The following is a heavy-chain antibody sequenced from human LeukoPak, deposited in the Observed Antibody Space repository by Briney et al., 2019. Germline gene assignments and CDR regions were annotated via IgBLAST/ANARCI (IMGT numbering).Heavy chain of an antibody. CDR2: ITRTSSYL. Sequence: GGSLRLSCAASGFTFSSYTMTWVRQAPGKGLEWVSSITRTSSYLYYADSVKGRFTISRDNADNSLYLQLKSLRAEDTAVYYCVRTAAAPGAGDWFDPWGQGTLVTVSS. D-gene: IGHD6-13*01. V-gene: IGHV3-21*01. CDR1: GFTFSSYT. CDR3: VRTAAAPGAGDWFDP. J-gene: IGHJ5*02.